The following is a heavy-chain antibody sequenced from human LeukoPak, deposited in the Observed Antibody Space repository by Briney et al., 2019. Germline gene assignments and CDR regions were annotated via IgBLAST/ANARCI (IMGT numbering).Heavy chain of an antibody. CDR2: IYPGDSDT. V-gene: IGHV5-51*01. Sequence: GESLKISCKGSGYSFTSYWIGWVRQMPGKGLEWMGIIYPGDSDTRYSPSFQGQVTISADKSISTAYLQWSSLKASDTAMYYCARIYCSSTSCYTDYGVDVWGQGTTVTVSS. CDR1: GYSFTSYW. CDR3: ARIYCSSTSCYTDYGVDV. J-gene: IGHJ6*02. D-gene: IGHD2-2*02.